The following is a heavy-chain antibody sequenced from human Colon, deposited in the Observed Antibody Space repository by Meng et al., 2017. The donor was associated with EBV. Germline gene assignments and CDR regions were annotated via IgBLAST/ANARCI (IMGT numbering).Heavy chain of an antibody. D-gene: IGHD3-10*01. V-gene: IGHV4-39*01. CDR1: GGSISSSHYY. CDR3: ARRRGGSGRDC. CDR2: IYHSGST. J-gene: IGHJ4*02. Sequence: QLQLQESGPGLVKPSETLSLTCTVSGGSISSSHYYWGWVRQPPGKGLQWIGTIYHSGSTSYNPSLQSRVTMFEDTSKNQFSLMLTSVTATDTAVYYCARRRGGSGRDCWGQGTLVTVSS.